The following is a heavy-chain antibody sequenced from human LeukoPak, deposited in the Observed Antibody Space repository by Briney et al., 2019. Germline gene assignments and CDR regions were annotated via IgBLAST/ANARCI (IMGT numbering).Heavy chain of an antibody. J-gene: IGHJ4*02. V-gene: IGHV3-64D*09. CDR3: AREHSGGGNYYDSSGYYRSFDY. D-gene: IGHD3-22*01. Sequence: GGSLRLSCSASGFTFSIYAMHWARQAPGKGLEYVSAISSNGGSTYYADSVKGRFTISRDNSKNTLYLQMSSLRAEDTAVYYCAREHSGGGNYYDSSGYYRSFDYWGQGTPVTVSS. CDR2: ISSNGGST. CDR1: GFTFSIYA.